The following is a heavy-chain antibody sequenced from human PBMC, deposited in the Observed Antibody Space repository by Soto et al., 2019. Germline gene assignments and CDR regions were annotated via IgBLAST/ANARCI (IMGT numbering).Heavy chain of an antibody. CDR2: IWYDGSNK. D-gene: IGHD2-15*01. J-gene: IGHJ4*02. CDR1: GFTFSSYG. CDR3: ARGLSHCSGGSRYCDY. V-gene: IGHV3-33*01. Sequence: GGSLRLSCAASGFTFSSYGMHWVRQAPGKGLEWVTVIWYDGSNKYYADSVKGRFTISRDNSKNTLYLQMNSLRAEDTAVYYCARGLSHCSGGSRYCDYWGQGILVTVSS.